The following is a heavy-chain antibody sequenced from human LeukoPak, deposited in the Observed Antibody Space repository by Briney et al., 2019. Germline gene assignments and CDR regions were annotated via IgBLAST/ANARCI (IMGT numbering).Heavy chain of an antibody. Sequence: GGSLRLSCAASGFTFSSYTMNWVRQPPGKGLEWASNIGTSSTTIYYADSVKGRFTISRDNSKNTLYLQMNSLRAEDTAVYYCARGRHYYDSSDWVHYWGQGTLVTVSS. CDR2: IGTSSTTI. D-gene: IGHD3-22*01. V-gene: IGHV3-48*01. CDR3: ARGRHYYDSSDWVHY. CDR1: GFTFSSYT. J-gene: IGHJ4*02.